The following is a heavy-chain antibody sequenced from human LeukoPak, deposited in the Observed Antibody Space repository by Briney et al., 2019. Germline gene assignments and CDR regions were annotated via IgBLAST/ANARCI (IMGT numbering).Heavy chain of an antibody. CDR1: GLTVSNNY. CDR2: IYSGGTT. J-gene: IGHJ4*02. CDR3: ARDRAPPTSWYFDY. Sequence: PGGSLRLSCAVSGLTVSNNYMSWVRQAPGKGLEWVSVIYSGGTTYYADSVKGRFTISRDNSKNTLYLHTNSLRAEDTAVYYCARDRAPPTSWYFDYWGQGTLVTVSS. V-gene: IGHV3-66*01. D-gene: IGHD2-2*01.